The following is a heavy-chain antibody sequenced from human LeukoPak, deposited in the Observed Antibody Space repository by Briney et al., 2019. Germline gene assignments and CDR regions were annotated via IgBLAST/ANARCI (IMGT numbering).Heavy chain of an antibody. Sequence: GGPLRLSCAASGFTLSSYSMNWVRQAPGKGLEGVSSISSSSSYIYYADSVEGRFTISRDNAKNSLYLQMNSLRAEDTAVYYCVRDPRSIGSRYWGQETLVTVS. CDR1: GFTLSSYS. CDR3: VRDPRSIGSRY. D-gene: IGHD6-6*01. V-gene: IGHV3-21*01. CDR2: ISSSSSYI. J-gene: IGHJ4*02.